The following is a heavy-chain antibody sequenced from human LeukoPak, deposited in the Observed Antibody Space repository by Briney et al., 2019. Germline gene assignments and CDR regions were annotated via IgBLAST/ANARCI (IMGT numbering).Heavy chain of an antibody. CDR2: IYTSGST. CDR1: GGSLSSYY. Sequence: SETLSLTCTVSGGSLSSYYWSWIRQPAGKGLEWIGRIYTSGSTNYNPSLKSRVTMSVDTSKNQFSLKLSSVTAADTAVYYCARAPQGVAAANYFDYWGQGTLVTVSS. J-gene: IGHJ4*02. D-gene: IGHD2-15*01. CDR3: ARAPQGVAAANYFDY. V-gene: IGHV4-4*07.